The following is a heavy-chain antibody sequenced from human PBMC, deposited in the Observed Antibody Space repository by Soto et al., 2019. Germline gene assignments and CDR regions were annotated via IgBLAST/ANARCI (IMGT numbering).Heavy chain of an antibody. CDR1: GFTFSSYS. V-gene: IGHV3-21*01. CDR3: ARVTVLRYFDQITGMDV. Sequence: PGGSLRLSCAASGFTFSSYSMNWVRQAPGKGLEWVSSISSSSSYIYYADSVKGRFTISRDNAKNSLYLQMNSLRAEDTAVYYCARVTVLRYFDQITGMDVWGQGTTVTVSS. J-gene: IGHJ6*02. D-gene: IGHD3-9*01. CDR2: ISSSSSYI.